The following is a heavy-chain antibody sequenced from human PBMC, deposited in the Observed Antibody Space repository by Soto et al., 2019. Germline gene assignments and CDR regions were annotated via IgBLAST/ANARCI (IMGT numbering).Heavy chain of an antibody. CDR2: MNPNSGNT. V-gene: IGHV1-8*01. J-gene: IGHJ4*02. Sequence: QVQLVQSGTEVKKPGASVKVSCKASGYTFTSHDINWVRQATGPGLEWMGWMNPNSGNTGYAQKFQGRVTMTRNTSISTAYMELSSLRSEDTAVYYCARWDYGVYARFDYWGQGTLVTVSS. CDR1: GYTFTSHD. D-gene: IGHD4-17*01. CDR3: ARWDYGVYARFDY.